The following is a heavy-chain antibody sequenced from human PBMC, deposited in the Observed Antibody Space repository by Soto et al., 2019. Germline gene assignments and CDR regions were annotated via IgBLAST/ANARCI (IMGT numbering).Heavy chain of an antibody. Sequence: SETLSLTCTVAGDSRNSHYWSWLRQPPGKALEWMGCVYFTGSTNYSPSRESRLTILVDTSKNQFSLKLTSVTAADTAVYYCASFPVMPGRDSPLIFDYWGQGTLVTSPQ. D-gene: IGHD3-22*01. CDR3: ASFPVMPGRDSPLIFDY. CDR2: VYFTGST. J-gene: IGHJ4*01. V-gene: IGHV4-59*08. CDR1: GDSRNSHY.